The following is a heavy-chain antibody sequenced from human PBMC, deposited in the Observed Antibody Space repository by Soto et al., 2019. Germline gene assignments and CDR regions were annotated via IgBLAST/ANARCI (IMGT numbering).Heavy chain of an antibody. CDR3: ATPGYSSSWYPNFDY. D-gene: IGHD6-13*01. J-gene: IGHJ4*02. V-gene: IGHV3-53*01. CDR1: GFTVSSNY. CDR2: IYSGGST. Sequence: GGSLILSCAASGFTVSSNYMSWVRQAPGKGLEWVSVIYSGGSTYYADSVKGRFTISRDNSKNTLYLQMNSLRAEDTAVYYCATPGYSSSWYPNFDYWGQGTLVTVSS.